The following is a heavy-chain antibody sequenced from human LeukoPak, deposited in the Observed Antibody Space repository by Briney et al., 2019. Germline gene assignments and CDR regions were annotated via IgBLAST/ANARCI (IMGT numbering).Heavy chain of an antibody. J-gene: IGHJ2*01. CDR1: GFMFSSNW. CDR3: ARRYFDL. Sequence: GGSLRLSCAASGFMFSSNWMSWVRQAPGKGLEWVAVISYDGSNKYYADSVKGRFTISRDNSKNTLYLQMNSLRAEDTAVYYCARRYFDLWGRGTLVTVSS. V-gene: IGHV3-30*03. CDR2: ISYDGSNK.